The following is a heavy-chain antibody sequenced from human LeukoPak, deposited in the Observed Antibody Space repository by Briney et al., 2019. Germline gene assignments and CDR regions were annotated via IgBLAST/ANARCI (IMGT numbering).Heavy chain of an antibody. Sequence: ASVKVSCKASGYTFTGYYVHWVRQAPGQGLEWMGWINPHSGDTSYAQNFQGRVTVTRDTSISTVYMELSRLRSDDTAVYYCARGRGGDDYADSWGQGTLVTVSS. CDR3: ARGRGGDDYADS. CDR1: GYTFTGYY. V-gene: IGHV1-2*02. CDR2: INPHSGDT. J-gene: IGHJ4*02. D-gene: IGHD4-17*01.